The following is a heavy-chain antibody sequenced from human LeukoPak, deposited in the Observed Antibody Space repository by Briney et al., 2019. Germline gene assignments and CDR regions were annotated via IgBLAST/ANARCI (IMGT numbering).Heavy chain of an antibody. CDR1: GFTFSSYG. CDR2: IRYDGSNK. J-gene: IGHJ4*02. Sequence: GSLRLSCAASGFTFSSYGMHWVRQAPGKGLEWVAFIRYDGSNKYYADSVKGRFTISRDNSKNTLYLQMNSLRAEDTAVYYCAKDTNYYDSSGYSEPPFYYWGQGTLVTVSS. V-gene: IGHV3-30*02. D-gene: IGHD3-22*01. CDR3: AKDTNYYDSSGYSEPPFYY.